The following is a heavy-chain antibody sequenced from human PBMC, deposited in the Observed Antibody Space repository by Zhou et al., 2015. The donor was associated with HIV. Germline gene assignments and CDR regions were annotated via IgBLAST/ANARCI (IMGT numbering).Heavy chain of an antibody. Sequence: EVQLVESGGGLVQPGGSLSLSCTASGFAFAESFMSWVRYSPAKGLEWVSAIKGSSDIIHFADSVKGRFTVSRDNSKNSVFLQMFNLRAEDTAVYYCANWDSQAGTFGDWGQGILVTVSS. D-gene: IGHD2/OR15-2a*01. CDR3: ANWDSQAGTFGD. CDR2: IKGSSDII. J-gene: IGHJ4*02. CDR1: GFAFAESF. V-gene: IGHV3-23*04.